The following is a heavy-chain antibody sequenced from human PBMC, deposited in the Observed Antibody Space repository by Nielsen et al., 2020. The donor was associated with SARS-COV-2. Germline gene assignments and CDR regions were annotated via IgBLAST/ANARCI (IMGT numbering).Heavy chain of an antibody. CDR3: ARAESYDFWSGYNNYFDP. V-gene: IGHV1-3*01. D-gene: IGHD3-3*01. J-gene: IGHJ5*02. CDR1: RYTFTNYA. Sequence: ASVKVSCKASRYTFTNYAMHWVRQAPGQRLEWMGWINAGNGNTKYSQKFQGRVTITRDTSASTAYMELSSLRSEDTAVYYCARAESYDFWSGYNNYFDPWGQGTLVTVSS. CDR2: INAGNGNT.